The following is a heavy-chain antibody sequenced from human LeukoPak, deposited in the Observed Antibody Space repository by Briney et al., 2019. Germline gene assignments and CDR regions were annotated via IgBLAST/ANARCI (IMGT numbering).Heavy chain of an antibody. CDR3: ARDLGYYDFWSGYHNWFDP. V-gene: IGHV4-59*01. CDR2: IYYSGST. Sequence: PSETLSLTCTVSGGSISSYYWSWIRQPPGKGLEWIGYIYYSGSTNYNPSLKSRVTISVDTSKNKFSLKLSSVTAADTAVYYCARDLGYYDFWSGYHNWFDPWGQGALVTVSS. CDR1: GGSISSYY. J-gene: IGHJ5*02. D-gene: IGHD3-3*01.